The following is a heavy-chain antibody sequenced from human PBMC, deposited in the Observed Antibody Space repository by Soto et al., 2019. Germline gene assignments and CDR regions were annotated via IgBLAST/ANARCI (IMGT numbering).Heavy chain of an antibody. CDR3: ARDGGLDSRRDI. J-gene: IGHJ4*02. CDR2: IYYSGST. V-gene: IGHV4-31*03. Sequence: SETLSLTCTVSGGSISSSDYYWSWIRQHPGEGLEWIGYIYYSGSTYYNPSLKSRVTISIDTSKNQFSLNLSSVTAADTAVYYCARDGGLDSRRDIWGQGTLVTVSS. D-gene: IGHD3-16*01. CDR1: GGSISSSDYY.